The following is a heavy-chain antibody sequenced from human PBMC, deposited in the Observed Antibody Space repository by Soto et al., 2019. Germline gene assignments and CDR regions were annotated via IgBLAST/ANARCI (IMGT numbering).Heavy chain of an antibody. Sequence: QVQLQESGPGLVKPSQTLSLTCTVSGGSISGVDSYWSWIRQPPGRGLEWIGYIYRSGNTYYSPSLKSRLTISVDTSTNQFSLKLCSVTAADTATYYCARTHRALVAVAAFDYWGQGALVTVSS. CDR3: ARTHRALVAVAAFDY. V-gene: IGHV4-30-4*01. CDR1: GGSISGVDSY. CDR2: IYRSGNT. D-gene: IGHD2-21*02. J-gene: IGHJ4*02.